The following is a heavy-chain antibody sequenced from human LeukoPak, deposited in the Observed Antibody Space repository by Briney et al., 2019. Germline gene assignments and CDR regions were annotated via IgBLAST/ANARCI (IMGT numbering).Heavy chain of an antibody. V-gene: IGHV3-48*02. CDR3: ARVTTVTTHFDY. J-gene: IGHJ4*02. CDR2: ISSSSSNI. CDR1: GFTFSSYS. D-gene: IGHD4-17*01. Sequence: GGSLRLSCAASGFTFSSYSMNWVRQAPGKGLEGFSYISSSSSNIYYADSVKGRFTISRDNAKNSLYLQMNSLRDEDTAVYYCARVTTVTTHFDYWGQGTLVTVSS.